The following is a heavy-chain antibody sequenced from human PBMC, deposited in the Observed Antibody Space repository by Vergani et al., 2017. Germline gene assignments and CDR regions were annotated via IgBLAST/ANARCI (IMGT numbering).Heavy chain of an antibody. CDR3: ARELFHSGAGSPQRRGPWDY. V-gene: IGHV3-66*01. CDR1: GFIVSSHY. D-gene: IGHD3-10*01. J-gene: IGHJ4*02. Sequence: VQLVESGGGLVQPEGSLRLSCAVSGFIVSSHYMTWVRQAPGKGLEWVAVIHSGGRIFYADSVMGRFTISRDRSKNTLDLHMNSLKAEDTAVYYCARELFHSGAGSPQRRGPWDYWGQGVLVTVSS. CDR2: IHSGGRI.